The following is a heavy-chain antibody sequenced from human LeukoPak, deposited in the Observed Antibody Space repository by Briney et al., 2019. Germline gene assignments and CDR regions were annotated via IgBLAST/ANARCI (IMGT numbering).Heavy chain of an antibody. V-gene: IGHV4-39*07. CDR1: GGSISSSSYY. CDR2: IYYSGST. Sequence: SETLSLTCTVSGGSISSSSYYWGWIRQPPGKGLEWIGSIYYSGSTNCNPSLKSRVTIPLDKSKNHFSLRLNSVTAADTAVYYCARHDYGDSISGLNHWGQGTLVTVSS. D-gene: IGHD4-17*01. J-gene: IGHJ5*02. CDR3: ARHDYGDSISGLNH.